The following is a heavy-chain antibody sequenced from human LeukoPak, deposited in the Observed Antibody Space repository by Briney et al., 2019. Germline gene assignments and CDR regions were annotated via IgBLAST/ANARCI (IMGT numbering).Heavy chain of an antibody. V-gene: IGHV1-8*01. CDR1: VYTFTSYD. J-gene: IGHJ5*02. CDR3: ATRVYYYGSGSYYTFDP. D-gene: IGHD3-10*01. Sequence: GASVKVSCKASVYTFTSYDINWVRQATGQGLEWMGWMNSNSGNTGYAQKFQGRVTMTRNTSISTAYMELSSLRSEDTAVYYCATRVYYYGSGSYYTFDPWGQGTLVTVSS. CDR2: MNSNSGNT.